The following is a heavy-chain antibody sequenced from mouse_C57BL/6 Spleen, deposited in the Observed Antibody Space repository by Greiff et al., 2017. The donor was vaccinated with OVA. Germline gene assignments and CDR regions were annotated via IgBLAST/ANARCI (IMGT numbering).Heavy chain of an antibody. Sequence: QVQLQQPGAELVKPGASVKLSCKASGYTFTNYWMQWVKQRPGQGLEWIGEIDPSDSYTNYNQKFKGKATLTVDTSSSTAYMQLSSLTSEDSAVYYCARRDWEDYWGQGTTLTVSS. CDR3: ARRDWEDY. CDR1: GYTFTNYW. D-gene: IGHD4-1*01. CDR2: IDPSDSYT. V-gene: IGHV1-50*01. J-gene: IGHJ2*01.